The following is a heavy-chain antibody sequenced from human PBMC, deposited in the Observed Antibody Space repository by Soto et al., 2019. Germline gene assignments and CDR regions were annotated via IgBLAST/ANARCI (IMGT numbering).Heavy chain of an antibody. CDR1: SGSINRGGYS. Sequence: ASETLSLTCAVSSGSINRGGYSWSWIRQPPGKGLEWIGYIYHSGGTDYNPSLKSRVTTSIDRSKNQFSLKLSSVTAADTAVYYCARCLRDSGFSWFDPWGQGTLVTVSS. V-gene: IGHV4-30-2*01. CDR3: ARCLRDSGFSWFDP. J-gene: IGHJ5*02. CDR2: IYHSGGT. D-gene: IGHD3-9*01.